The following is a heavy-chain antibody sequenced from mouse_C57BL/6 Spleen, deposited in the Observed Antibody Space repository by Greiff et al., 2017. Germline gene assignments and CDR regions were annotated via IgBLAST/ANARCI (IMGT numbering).Heavy chain of an antibody. D-gene: IGHD1-1*01. CDR3: AKEYYYGSSYSAMDY. CDR1: GYAFSSSW. J-gene: IGHJ4*01. V-gene: IGHV1-82*01. Sequence: QQSGPELVKPGASVKISCKASGYAFSSSWMNWVKQRPGKGLEWIGRIYPGDGDTNYNGKFKGKATLTADKSSSTAYMQRSSLTSEDSAVYFCAKEYYYGSSYSAMDYWGQGTSVTVSS. CDR2: IYPGDGDT.